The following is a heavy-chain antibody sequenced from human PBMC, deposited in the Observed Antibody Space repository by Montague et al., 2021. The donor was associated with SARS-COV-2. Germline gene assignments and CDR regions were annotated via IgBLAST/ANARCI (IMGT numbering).Heavy chain of an antibody. CDR3: ARGTDYDHVYY. CDR2: THYNGTT. V-gene: IGHV4-59*12. D-gene: IGHD4-17*01. Sequence: SETLSLTCTASSGSLSGYYWNWIRQPPGKGLEWIGFTHYNGTTKYNPSLKSRLNMSLDTSKNQFSLTLNSVTAADTAIYYCARGTDYDHVYYWGQGAPVTVAS. CDR1: SGSLSGYY. J-gene: IGHJ4*02.